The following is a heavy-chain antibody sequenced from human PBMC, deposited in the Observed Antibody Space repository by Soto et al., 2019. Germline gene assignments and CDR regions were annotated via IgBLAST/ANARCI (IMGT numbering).Heavy chain of an antibody. CDR1: GGSISSGDYY. CDR3: ARDGGSTVTTHYYYYGMDV. D-gene: IGHD4-17*01. V-gene: IGHV4-30-4*01. J-gene: IGHJ6*02. Sequence: PSETLSLTCTVSGGSISSGDYYWSWIRQPPGKGLEWIGYIYYSGSTYYNPSLKSRVTTSVDTSKNQFSLKLSSVTAADTAVYYCARDGGSTVTTHYYYYGMDVWGQGTTVTVSS. CDR2: IYYSGST.